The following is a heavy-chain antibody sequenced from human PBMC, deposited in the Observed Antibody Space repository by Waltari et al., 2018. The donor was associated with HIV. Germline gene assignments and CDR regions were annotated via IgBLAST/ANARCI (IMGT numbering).Heavy chain of an antibody. V-gene: IGHV7-4-1*02. CDR3: SRARRLMKAAANDGRGYSALDV. CDR2: INTNTGDP. J-gene: IGHJ6*02. D-gene: IGHD6-25*01. CDR1: GYTFNTYS. Sequence: QVQLVQSGSELKKPGASVKVSCRASGYTFNTYSIHWVRQASGQGLEWMGWINTNTGDPTYAHGLAGRFVCSLDTSVSTAYLLISSRQADDTAVYYCSRARRLMKAAANDGRGYSALDVWGQGTTVTVSS.